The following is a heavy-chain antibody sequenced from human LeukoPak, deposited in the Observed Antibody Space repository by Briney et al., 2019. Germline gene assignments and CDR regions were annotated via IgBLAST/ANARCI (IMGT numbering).Heavy chain of an antibody. J-gene: IGHJ5*02. CDR3: AKTGCCSSTSCYFEDAYNWLDP. CDR1: GFTLSSYA. V-gene: IGHV3-23*01. D-gene: IGHD2-2*03. Sequence: GGSLRLSCAASGFTLSSYAMSWVRQAPGKGVEWVSAISGSGGSTYYADSVKGRFTISRDNSKNTLYLQMNSLRAEDTAVYYCAKTGCCSSTSCYFEDAYNWLDPWGQGTLVTVSS. CDR2: ISGSGGST.